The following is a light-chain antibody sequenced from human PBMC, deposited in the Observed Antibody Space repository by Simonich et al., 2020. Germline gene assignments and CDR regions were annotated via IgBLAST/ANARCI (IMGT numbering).Light chain of an antibody. CDR1: QSVLYSSNNNNY. V-gene: IGKV4-1*01. CDR2: WAS. J-gene: IGKJ1*01. Sequence: DIVMTQSPDSLAVSLGERATINCKSSQSVLYSSNNNNYLAWYQQKPGQPPKLLIYWASTRESGVPDRLSGRGSGTDFTLTIRSLKAEYVAVYYCQQYYSTPWTFGQGTKVEIK. CDR3: QQYYSTPWT.